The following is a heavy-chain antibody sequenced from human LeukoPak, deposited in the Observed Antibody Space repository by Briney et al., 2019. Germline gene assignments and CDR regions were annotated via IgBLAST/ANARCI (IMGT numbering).Heavy chain of an antibody. D-gene: IGHD6-19*01. V-gene: IGHV1-69*05. Sequence: SVKVSCKASGGTFSSYAISWVRQAPGQGLEWMGGIIPIFGTANYAQKFQGWVTMTRDTSISTAYMELSRLRSDDTAVYYCARGPRRAVAAYNWFDPWGQGTLVTVSS. CDR3: ARGPRRAVAAYNWFDP. CDR2: IIPIFGTA. CDR1: GGTFSSYA. J-gene: IGHJ5*02.